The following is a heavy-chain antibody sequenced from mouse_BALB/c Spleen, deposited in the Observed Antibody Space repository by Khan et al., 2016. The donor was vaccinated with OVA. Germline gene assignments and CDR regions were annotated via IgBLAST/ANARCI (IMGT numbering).Heavy chain of an antibody. J-gene: IGHJ2*01. CDR2: ISGDSSTI. V-gene: IGHV5-17*02. Sequence: EVELVESGGGLVQPGGSRKFSCVASGFTFSSFGMHWVRQAPEKGLEWVAYISGDSSTIYYTDTVKGRFTISRDNPKNTLFLQMTSLRSEDMAMYYCASSYFYGYYFDQWGQGTTLTVSS. CDR3: ASSYFYGYYFDQ. CDR1: GFTFSSFG. D-gene: IGHD1-1*01.